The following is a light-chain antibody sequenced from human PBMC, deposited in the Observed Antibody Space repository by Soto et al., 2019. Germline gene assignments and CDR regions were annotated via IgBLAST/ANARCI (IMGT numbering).Light chain of an antibody. CDR2: DAS. J-gene: IGKJ1*01. CDR1: QTISTW. Sequence: DIQMTQSPSSLSASVGDRVTITCRASQTISTWMARYQQKPGKAPKLLVYDASTLQSGVASRFSGSGSGTEFTLIISGLQPDDSATYYCQQYTNTNNPWMFGQGTKGDIK. CDR3: QQYTNTNNPWM. V-gene: IGKV1-5*01.